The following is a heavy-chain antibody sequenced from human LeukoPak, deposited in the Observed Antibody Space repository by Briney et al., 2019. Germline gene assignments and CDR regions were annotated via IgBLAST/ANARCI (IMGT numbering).Heavy chain of an antibody. CDR2: LSTSSIYI. CDR1: GFTFSTYW. Sequence: PGGSLRLSCAVSGFTFSTYWMSWVRQAPGKGLEWVSSLSTSSIYIYYADSVKGRFTISRDNAKNSLYLQMNSLRAEDTALYYCTRDPSNSGSYSRLDYWGQGTLVTVSS. CDR3: TRDPSNSGSYSRLDY. J-gene: IGHJ4*02. V-gene: IGHV3-21*01. D-gene: IGHD1-26*01.